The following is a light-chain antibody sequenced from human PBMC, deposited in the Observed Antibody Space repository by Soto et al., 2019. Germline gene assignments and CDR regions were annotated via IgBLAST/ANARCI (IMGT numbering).Light chain of an antibody. J-gene: IGKJ2*01. V-gene: IGKV3-20*01. Sequence: VLTQSPGTLSLSPGERASLSCRASQSVSNNYLAWYQQKPGQSPKLLIFGSSDRATGIPDRFSGSGSVTDFTLTISRLEPEDFVVYYCQQYGSSPPYTFGQGTKLEIK. CDR2: GSS. CDR1: QSVSNNY. CDR3: QQYGSSPPYT.